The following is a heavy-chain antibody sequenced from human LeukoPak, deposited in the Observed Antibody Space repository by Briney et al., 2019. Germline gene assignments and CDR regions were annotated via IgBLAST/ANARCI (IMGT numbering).Heavy chain of an antibody. D-gene: IGHD7-27*01. V-gene: IGHV3-53*01. CDR1: GFTVSSNY. CDR3: ARERHGDNYFDY. J-gene: IGHJ4*02. Sequence: GGSLRLSCAAPGFTVSSNYMSWVRQAPGKGLEWVSVIYSGGSTYYADSVKGRFTISRDNSKNTLYLQMNSLRAEDTAVYYCARERHGDNYFDYWGQGTLVTVSS. CDR2: IYSGGST.